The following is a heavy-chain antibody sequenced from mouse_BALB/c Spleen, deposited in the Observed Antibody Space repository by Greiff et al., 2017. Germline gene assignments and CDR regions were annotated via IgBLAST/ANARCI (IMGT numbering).Heavy chain of an antibody. V-gene: IGHV5-6*01. J-gene: IGHJ4*01. CDR1: GFTFSSYG. Sequence: EVQVVESGGDLVKPGGSLKLSCAASGFTFSSYGMSWVRQTPDKRLEWVATISSGGSYTYYPDSVKGRFTISRDNAKNTLYLQMSSLKSEDTAMYYCARQEYGYGLDAMAYWGQGTLVTVS. CDR2: ISSGGSYT. CDR3: ARQEYGYGLDAMAY. D-gene: IGHD2-10*02.